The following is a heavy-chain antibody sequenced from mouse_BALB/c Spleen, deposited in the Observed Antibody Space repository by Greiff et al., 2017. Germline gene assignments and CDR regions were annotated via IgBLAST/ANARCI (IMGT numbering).Heavy chain of an antibody. J-gene: IGHJ4*01. CDR2: IRNKANGYTT. Sequence: EVQRVESGGGLVQPGGSLRLSCATSGFTFTDYYMSWVRQPPGKALEWLGFIRNKANGYTTEYSASVKGRFTISRDNSQSILYLQMNTLRAEDSATYYCARELHYYGPMDYWGQGTSVTVSS. CDR1: GFTFTDYY. V-gene: IGHV7-3*02. CDR3: ARELHYYGPMDY. D-gene: IGHD1-2*01.